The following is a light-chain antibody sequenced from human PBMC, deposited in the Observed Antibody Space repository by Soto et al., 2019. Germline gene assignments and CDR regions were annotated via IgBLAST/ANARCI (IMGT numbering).Light chain of an antibody. V-gene: IGKV1-5*01. CDR3: QQYNSYTST. J-gene: IGKJ1*01. Sequence: DIQMTQSPSTLSASVGDRVTITCRASQSISSWLAWYQQKPGKAPKLLIYDASSLESGVPSRFSGSGSGTEFTLTISSLQPYDFATYYCQQYNSYTSTFGQGTKVDIK. CDR1: QSISSW. CDR2: DAS.